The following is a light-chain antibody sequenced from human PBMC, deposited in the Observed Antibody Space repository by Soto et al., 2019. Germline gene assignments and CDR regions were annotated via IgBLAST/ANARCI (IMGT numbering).Light chain of an antibody. V-gene: IGLV4-60*02. J-gene: IGLJ3*02. Sequence: QSVLTQSSSASASLGSSVKLTCTLSSGHSSYIIAWHQQQPGKAPRYLMKLEGSGSYNKGSGVPDRFSGSSSGADRYLTIPNLQFEDEADYYCETWDGNTRVFGGGTKLTVL. CDR3: ETWDGNTRV. CDR1: SGHSSYI. CDR2: LEGSGSY.